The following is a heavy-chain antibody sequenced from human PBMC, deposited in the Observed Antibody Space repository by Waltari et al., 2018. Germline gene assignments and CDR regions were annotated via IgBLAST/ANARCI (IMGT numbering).Heavy chain of an antibody. CDR2: IRSKAYGGTT. CDR1: GFTFGDYA. D-gene: IGHD3-3*01. J-gene: IGHJ4*02. Sequence: EVQLVESGGGLVPPGRSLRLSCTASGFTFGDYAMSWVRQAPGKGLEWVGFIRSKAYGGTTEYAASVKGRFTISRDDSKSIAYLQMNSLKTEDTAVYYCTRIRITIFGVVKIGDYWGQGTLVTVSS. CDR3: TRIRITIFGVVKIGDY. V-gene: IGHV3-49*04.